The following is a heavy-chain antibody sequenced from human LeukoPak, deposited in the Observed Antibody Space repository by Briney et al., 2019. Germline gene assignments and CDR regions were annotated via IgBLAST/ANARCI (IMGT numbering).Heavy chain of an antibody. V-gene: IGHV3-66*01. CDR3: ARESTSAGVDI. Sequence: GGSLRLSCAASGFTVSSNYMSWVRQAPGKRLEWVSVIYSGGSTYYADSVKGRFTISRDNSKNTLYLQMNSLRAEDTAVYYCARESTSAGVDISGQGTMVTVSS. D-gene: IGHD7-27*01. CDR1: GFTVSSNY. J-gene: IGHJ3*02. CDR2: IYSGGST.